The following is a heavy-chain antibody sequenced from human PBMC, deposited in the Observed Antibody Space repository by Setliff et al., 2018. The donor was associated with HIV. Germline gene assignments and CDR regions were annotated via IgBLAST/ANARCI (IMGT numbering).Heavy chain of an antibody. CDR2: IWYDGSKK. D-gene: IGHD3-9*01. J-gene: IGHJ4*02. Sequence: GGSLRLSCAASGFTFSSYGMNWVRQAPGKGLEWVAIIWYDGSKKYYADSVKGRFTMSRDNAKNSLYLQMNSLRAEDTALYYCAREPYYDILTGYLDYWGQGALVTVSS. CDR3: AREPYYDILTGYLDY. CDR1: GFTFSSYG. V-gene: IGHV3-33*01.